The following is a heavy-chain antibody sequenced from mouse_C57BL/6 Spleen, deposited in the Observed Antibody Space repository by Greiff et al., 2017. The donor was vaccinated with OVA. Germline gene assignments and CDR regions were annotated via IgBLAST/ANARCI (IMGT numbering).Heavy chain of an antibody. D-gene: IGHD1-1*01. CDR1: GYTFTSYW. J-gene: IGHJ2*01. CDR2: IYPSDSET. Sequence: QVQLQQPGAELVRPGSSVKLSCKASGYTFTSYWMDWVKQRPGQGLEWIGNIYPSDSETHYNQKFKDKATLTVDKSSSTAYMQLSSLTSEDSAVYYCARRGPYYYGSTLDDWGQGTTLTVSS. V-gene: IGHV1-61*01. CDR3: ARRGPYYYGSTLDD.